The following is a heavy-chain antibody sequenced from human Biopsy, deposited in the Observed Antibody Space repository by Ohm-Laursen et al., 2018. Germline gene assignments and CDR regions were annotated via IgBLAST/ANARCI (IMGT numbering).Heavy chain of an antibody. V-gene: IGHV3-11*01. J-gene: IGHJ6*02. Sequence: SLRLSCSASGFTFTDYDMSWVRHVPGQGLQWLALVSATATSVYYADSVRGRFFISRDNDENSVFLEMSNLRADDTALYYCARNVRLQMTEHSGVISYSRYFAMDAWGQGTTVTVSS. D-gene: IGHD2-15*01. CDR1: GFTFTDYD. CDR2: VSATATSV. CDR3: ARNVRLQMTEHSGVISYSRYFAMDA.